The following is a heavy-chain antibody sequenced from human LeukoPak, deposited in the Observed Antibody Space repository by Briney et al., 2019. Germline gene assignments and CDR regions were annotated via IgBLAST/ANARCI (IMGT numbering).Heavy chain of an antibody. J-gene: IGHJ4*02. CDR2: INPSGGST. V-gene: IGHV1-46*01. Sequence: ASVKVSCKASGYTFTGYYMHWVRQAPGQGLEWMGIINPSGGSTSYAQKFQGRVTMTRDMSTSTVYMELSSLRSEDTAVYYCARDGLEGYFDYWGQGTLVTVSS. CDR1: GYTFTGYY. CDR3: ARDGLEGYFDY.